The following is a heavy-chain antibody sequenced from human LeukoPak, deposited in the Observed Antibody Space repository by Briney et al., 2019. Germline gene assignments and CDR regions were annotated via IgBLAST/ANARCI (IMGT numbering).Heavy chain of an antibody. D-gene: IGHD6-19*01. J-gene: IGHJ4*02. CDR2: IKQDGSEK. V-gene: IGHV3-7*01. Sequence: GGSLRLSCPASGFTFSSYWMSWVRQAPGKGLEWVANIKQDGSEKYYVDSVKGRFTNSRDNVENSMFLQMNSLRAEDTAVYYCVRDGRSGWHFDYWGQGALVTVSS. CDR3: VRDGRSGWHFDY. CDR1: GFTFSSYW.